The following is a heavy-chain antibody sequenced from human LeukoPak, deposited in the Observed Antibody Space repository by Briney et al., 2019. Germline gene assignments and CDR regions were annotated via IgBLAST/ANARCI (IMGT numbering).Heavy chain of an antibody. Sequence: GGSLRLSCAASGFTVSSNYMSWVRQAPGKGLEWVSVIYSGGSTYYADSVKGRFTISRDNSKNTLYLQMNSLRAEDTAVYYCARYAPDVDIVATPNFDYWGQGTLVTVSS. V-gene: IGHV3-66*01. CDR3: ARYAPDVDIVATPNFDY. CDR1: GFTVSSNY. D-gene: IGHD5-12*01. CDR2: IYSGGST. J-gene: IGHJ4*02.